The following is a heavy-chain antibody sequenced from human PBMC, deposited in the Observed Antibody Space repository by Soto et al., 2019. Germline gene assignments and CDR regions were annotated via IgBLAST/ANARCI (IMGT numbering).Heavy chain of an antibody. CDR1: GFSLTETGMG. J-gene: IGHJ4*02. CDR2: IYWDDDK. Sequence: QITLKESGPTLVKPTQTLTLTCTFSGFSLTETGMGVGWIRQPPGKALEWLALIYWDDDKRYSPSLKRGLTISKDPSKNQVVLTKTNVDAVDTATYYCAHRRSGYFDSWGQGTLVTVS. V-gene: IGHV2-5*02. CDR3: AHRRSGYFDS.